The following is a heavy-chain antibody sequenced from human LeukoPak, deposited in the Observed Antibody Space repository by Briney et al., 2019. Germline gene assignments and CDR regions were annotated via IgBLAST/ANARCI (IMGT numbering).Heavy chain of an antibody. CDR1: GGSISSGSYY. Sequence: KSSQTLSLTCTVSGGSISSGSYYWSWIRQPAGKGLEWIGRIYTSGSTNYNPSLKSRVTISVDTSKNQFSLKLSSVTAADTAVYYCAREGGERYGRYQLLSRHFDYWGQGTLVTVSS. CDR2: IYTSGST. V-gene: IGHV4-61*02. D-gene: IGHD2-2*01. CDR3: AREGGERYGRYQLLSRHFDY. J-gene: IGHJ4*02.